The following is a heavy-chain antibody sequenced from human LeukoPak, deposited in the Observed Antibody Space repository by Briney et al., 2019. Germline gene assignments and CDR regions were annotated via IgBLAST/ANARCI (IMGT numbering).Heavy chain of an antibody. D-gene: IGHD3-10*01. CDR3: ASGSGTYSPDY. CDR2: INPDSGGT. J-gene: IGHJ4*02. V-gene: IGHV1-2*02. Sequence: ASVKVSCKASGYTFTGYYMHWVRQAPGQGLEWMGWINPDSGGTYFAQKFQGRVTMTRDTSISTVYMELSSLRSDDTAVYYCASGSGTYSPDYWGQGTLVTVSS. CDR1: GYTFTGYY.